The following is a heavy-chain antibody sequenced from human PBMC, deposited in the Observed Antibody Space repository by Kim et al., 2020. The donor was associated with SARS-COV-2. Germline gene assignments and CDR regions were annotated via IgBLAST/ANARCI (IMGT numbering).Heavy chain of an antibody. V-gene: IGHV1-18*01. J-gene: IGHJ6*02. D-gene: IGHD1-26*01. CDR2: IGAYNGMS. CDR1: GYTFAAYG. CDR3: ARVGRGDHFYNGMDV. Sequence: ASVKVSCKASGYTFAAYGISWVRQARGQGLEWMGGIGAYNGMSDYGQTFHDRITMTTDISSNTAYFEVRSLRSDDTAIYYCARVGRGDHFYNGMDVWGQGTAVIVSS.